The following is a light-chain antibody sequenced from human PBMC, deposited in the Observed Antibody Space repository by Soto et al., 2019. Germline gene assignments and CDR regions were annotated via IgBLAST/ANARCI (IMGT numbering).Light chain of an antibody. CDR3: QQYDYVPS. V-gene: IGKV1-33*01. Sequence: QLTQTPSYLSASIGDRVTIACQASQHVGVYLNWYQQQPGKPPRVLIYDTSHLETGVPPRFSGSGSGTDFTLTISSLQPEDIGTYYCQQYDYVPSFGGGTKVEIE. CDR2: DTS. J-gene: IGKJ4*01. CDR1: QHVGVY.